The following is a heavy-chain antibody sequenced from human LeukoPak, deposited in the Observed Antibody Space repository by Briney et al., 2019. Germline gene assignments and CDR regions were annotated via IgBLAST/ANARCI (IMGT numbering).Heavy chain of an antibody. CDR2: INPNSGGT. CDR1: GYSFTSYY. V-gene: IGHV1-2*02. Sequence: GESLKISCKGSGYSFTSYYIHWVRQAPGQGLEWMAWINPNSGGTYYAQNFHDRITLTRDTSISTAYMELSRLRSDDTAIYYCARANALYCSSTSCLFDYWGQGTLVTVSS. CDR3: ARANALYCSSTSCLFDY. J-gene: IGHJ4*02. D-gene: IGHD2-2*01.